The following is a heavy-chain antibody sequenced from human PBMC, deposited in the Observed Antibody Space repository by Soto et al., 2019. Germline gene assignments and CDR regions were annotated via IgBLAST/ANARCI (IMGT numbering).Heavy chain of an antibody. Sequence: GGSLRLSCAASGFTLSSYSMNWVRQAPGKGLEWVSYISSSSSTIYYADSVKGRFTISRDNAKNSLYLQMNSLRAEDTAVYYCARAYYYDSSGYLNWFDPWGQGTLVTVSS. D-gene: IGHD3-22*01. CDR1: GFTLSSYS. J-gene: IGHJ5*02. CDR3: ARAYYYDSSGYLNWFDP. V-gene: IGHV3-48*01. CDR2: ISSSSSTI.